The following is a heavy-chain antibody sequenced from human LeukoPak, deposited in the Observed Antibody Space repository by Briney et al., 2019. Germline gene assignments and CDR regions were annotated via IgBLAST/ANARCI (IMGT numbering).Heavy chain of an antibody. V-gene: IGHV3-7*01. CDR1: GFTVSSNY. J-gene: IGHJ3*02. CDR3: ARGSSAWTGDAFDI. D-gene: IGHD6-19*01. CDR2: MYQDGSEK. Sequence: GGSLRLSCAASGFTVSSNYMTWVRQAPGKGLEWVANMYQDGSEKYYVDSVKGRFTISRDNAKNSLYLQMNSLRAEGTAIYYCARGSSAWTGDAFDIWGQGTMVTVSS.